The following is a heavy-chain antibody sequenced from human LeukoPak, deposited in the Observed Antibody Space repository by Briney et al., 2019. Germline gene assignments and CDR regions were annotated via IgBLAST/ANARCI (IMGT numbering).Heavy chain of an antibody. Sequence: GGSLRLSCAASGFTFSSYAMHWVRQAPGKGLEYFSAISSNGGSTYYANSVKGRFTISRDNSKNTLYLQMGSLRAEDMAVYYCARGAGDFWSGYQYYYYYMGVWGKGTTVTVSS. D-gene: IGHD3-3*01. CDR1: GFTFSSYA. V-gene: IGHV3-64*01. J-gene: IGHJ6*03. CDR3: ARGAGDFWSGYQYYYYYMGV. CDR2: ISSNGGST.